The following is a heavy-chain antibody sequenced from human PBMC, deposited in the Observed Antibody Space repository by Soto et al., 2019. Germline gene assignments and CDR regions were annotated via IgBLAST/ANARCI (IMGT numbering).Heavy chain of an antibody. V-gene: IGHV4-39*01. J-gene: IGHJ4*02. CDR2: IYYSGST. D-gene: IGHD2-15*01. Sequence: SETLSLTCTVSGGSISSSSYYWGWIRQPPGKGLEWIGSIYYSGSTYYNPSLKSRVTISVDTSKNQFSLKLSSVTAADTAVYYCASWQAARVVAFDYWGQGTLVTVSS. CDR1: GGSISSSSYY. CDR3: ASWQAARVVAFDY.